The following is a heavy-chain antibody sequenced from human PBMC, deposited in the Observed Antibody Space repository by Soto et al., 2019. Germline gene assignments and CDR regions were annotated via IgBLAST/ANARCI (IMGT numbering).Heavy chain of an antibody. Sequence: SVKVSCKASGYTFSSYAMHWVRQAPGQGLEWMGGIIPIFGTANYAQKFQGRVTITADESTSTAYMELSSLRSEDTAVYYCARDVYSYGPPGAYYFXYWGQGTLVTVSS. V-gene: IGHV1-69*13. CDR1: GYTFSSYA. D-gene: IGHD5-18*01. CDR2: IIPIFGTA. J-gene: IGHJ4*02. CDR3: ARDVYSYGPPGAYYFXY.